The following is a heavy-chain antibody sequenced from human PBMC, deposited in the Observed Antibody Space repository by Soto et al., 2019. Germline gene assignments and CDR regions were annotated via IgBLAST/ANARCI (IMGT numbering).Heavy chain of an antibody. CDR3: AKGWELVSSAFDI. J-gene: IGHJ3*02. Sequence: QVQLVESGGGVVQPGRSLRLSCAASGFTFSSYGMHWVRQAPGKGLEWVAVISYDGSNKYYADSVKGRFTIYRDNSKNTLYLQMNSLRAEDTAVYYCAKGWELVSSAFDIWGQGTMVTVSS. V-gene: IGHV3-30*18. CDR2: ISYDGSNK. CDR1: GFTFSSYG. D-gene: IGHD1-26*01.